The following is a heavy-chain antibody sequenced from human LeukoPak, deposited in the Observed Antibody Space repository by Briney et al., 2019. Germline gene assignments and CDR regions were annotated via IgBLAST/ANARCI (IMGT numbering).Heavy chain of an antibody. Sequence: SVKVSCKASGGTFSSYAISWVRQAPGQGLEWMGRVIPMFDVRDYAEKFQGRITLTADTSTGTAYMELSSLTSDDTAVYYCARDPALEGTEDYRDFGGVESVDAFDVWGQGTMVTVFS. CDR1: GGTFSSYA. D-gene: IGHD4-23*01. V-gene: IGHV1-69*10. CDR3: ARDPALEGTEDYRDFGGVESVDAFDV. CDR2: VIPMFDVR. J-gene: IGHJ3*01.